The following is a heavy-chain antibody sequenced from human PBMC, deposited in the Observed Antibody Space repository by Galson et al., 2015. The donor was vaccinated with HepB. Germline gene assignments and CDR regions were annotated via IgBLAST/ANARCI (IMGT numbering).Heavy chain of an antibody. D-gene: IGHD5-24*01. CDR3: ANHPGAHRDGYTVDY. CDR2: ISGSGNHT. Sequence: SLRLSCAASGFTFSNYAMSWVRQAPGKGLEWVSGISGSGNHTYYADSVTGRFTISRDNPKNTLYLQMNSLRAEDTAVYYCANHPGAHRDGYTVDYWGQGTLVTVSS. V-gene: IGHV3-23*01. J-gene: IGHJ4*02. CDR1: GFTFSNYA.